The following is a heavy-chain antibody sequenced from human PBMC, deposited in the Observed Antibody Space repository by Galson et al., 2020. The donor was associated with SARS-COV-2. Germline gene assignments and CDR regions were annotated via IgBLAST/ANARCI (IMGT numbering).Heavy chain of an antibody. V-gene: IGHV3-7*04. D-gene: IGHD7-27*01. Sequence: GESLKPSCVGPEFTLSIQRMSWVRPAPGKGLEWVADIKPDGSDKYYVDSVKGRFTIFRDNAKNSVYLQMNNLGVEDTAVYYCARGHWGRDYWGQGTLVTVSS. J-gene: IGHJ4*01. CDR1: EFTLSIQR. CDR2: IKPDGSDK. CDR3: ARGHWGRDY.